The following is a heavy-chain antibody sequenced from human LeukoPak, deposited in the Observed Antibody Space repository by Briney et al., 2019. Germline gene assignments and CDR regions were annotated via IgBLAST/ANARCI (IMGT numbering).Heavy chain of an antibody. J-gene: IGHJ4*02. Sequence: SETLSLTCTVSGGSISSYYWSWIRQPAGKGLEWIGRIYTSGSTNYNPSLKSRVTMSVDTSKNQFSLKLSSVTAADTAVYYCAKDSSTWGNLAGHFDSWGQGTLVTVSS. D-gene: IGHD6-13*01. V-gene: IGHV4-4*07. CDR2: IYTSGST. CDR3: AKDSSTWGNLAGHFDS. CDR1: GGSISSYY.